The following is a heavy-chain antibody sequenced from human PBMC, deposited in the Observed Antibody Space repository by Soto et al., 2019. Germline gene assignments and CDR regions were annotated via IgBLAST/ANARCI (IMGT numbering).Heavy chain of an antibody. CDR3: ARDHYDILTGQPDAFDI. CDR1: GGYISSYY. J-gene: IGHJ3*02. D-gene: IGHD3-9*01. V-gene: IGHV4-59*01. CDR2: IYYSGST. Sequence: SETLSLTSTVSGGYISSYYWSWIRQPPGKGLEWIGYIYYSGSTNYNPSLKSRVTISVDTSKNQFSLKLSSVTAADTAVYYCARDHYDILTGQPDAFDIWGQGTMVTVSS.